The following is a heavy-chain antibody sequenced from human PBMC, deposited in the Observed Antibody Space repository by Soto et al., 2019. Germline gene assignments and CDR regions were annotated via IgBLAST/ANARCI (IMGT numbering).Heavy chain of an antibody. J-gene: IGHJ3*02. CDR2: INPATGAA. V-gene: IGHV1-2*02. D-gene: IGHD3-3*01. Sequence: QLHLVHSGAVVKKPGASVTVSCSASGYPVTAYYMHWVRQAPGRGLEWMGGINPATGAAKYTQTFQGRVPMTRDTSTSTGFMELSGLTSEDTAVFYCARGGGVGVAGSAAFDMWGQGTVVTVSS. CDR1: GYPVTAYY. CDR3: ARGGGVGVAGSAAFDM.